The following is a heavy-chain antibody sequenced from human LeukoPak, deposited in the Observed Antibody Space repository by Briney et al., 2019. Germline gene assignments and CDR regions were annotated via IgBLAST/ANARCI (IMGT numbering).Heavy chain of an antibody. V-gene: IGHV3-66*04. J-gene: IGHJ4*02. D-gene: IGHD1-14*01. Sequence: GGSLRLSCAASGFTVSGNYMSWVRQAPGKGLEWVAAIYNSGSTYYADSAKGRFTISRDNSKNTMYLQMNSLKGEDTAVYYCARRSNPPGRIDHWGQGTLVTVSS. CDR1: GFTVSGNY. CDR3: ARRSNPPGRIDH. CDR2: IYNSGST.